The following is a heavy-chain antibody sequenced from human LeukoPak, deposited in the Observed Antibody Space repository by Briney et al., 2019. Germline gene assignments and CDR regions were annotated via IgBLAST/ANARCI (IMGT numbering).Heavy chain of an antibody. CDR3: ASQVGEVPAGFDY. CDR1: GFTFSSYE. J-gene: IGHJ4*02. CDR2: ISSSGSTI. Sequence: GGSLRLSCAASGFTFSSYEMNWVRQAPGKGLEWVSYISSSGSTIYYADSVKGRFTISRDNAKNSLYLQMNSLRAEDTAVYYCASQVGEVPAGFDYWGQGTLGTVSS. V-gene: IGHV3-48*03. D-gene: IGHD2-2*01.